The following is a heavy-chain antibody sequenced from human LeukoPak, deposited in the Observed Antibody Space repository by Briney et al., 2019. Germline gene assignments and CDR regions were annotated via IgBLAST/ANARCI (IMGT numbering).Heavy chain of an antibody. V-gene: IGHV3-7*01. J-gene: IGHJ6*03. D-gene: IGHD2-2*01. CDR2: IKQDGSEK. CDR1: GFTFSSYW. Sequence: PGGSLRLSCAASGFTFSSYWMSWVRQAPGKGLEWVASIKQDGSEKYYVDSVKGRFTISRDNAKNSLYLQMNSLRAEDTAVYYCARDTLGYCSSTSCYGHYYYYYYMDVWGKGTTVTLSS. CDR3: ARDTLGYCSSTSCYGHYYYYYYMDV.